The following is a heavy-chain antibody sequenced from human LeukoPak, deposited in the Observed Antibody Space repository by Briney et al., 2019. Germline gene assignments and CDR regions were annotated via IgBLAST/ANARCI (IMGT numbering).Heavy chain of an antibody. V-gene: IGHV4-39*02. CDR3: ARPGVGATSGNDAFDI. CDR1: GGSISSGSYY. CDR2: IYQVRNT. J-gene: IGHJ3*02. D-gene: IGHD1-26*01. Sequence: SETLSLTCTVSGGSISSGSYYWGWIRQPPGKGLEWIGNIYQVRNTYYNPSLKSRVTISVGTSKNHFSLRLSSVTAADTAVYYCARPGVGATSGNDAFDIWGQGTMVTVSS.